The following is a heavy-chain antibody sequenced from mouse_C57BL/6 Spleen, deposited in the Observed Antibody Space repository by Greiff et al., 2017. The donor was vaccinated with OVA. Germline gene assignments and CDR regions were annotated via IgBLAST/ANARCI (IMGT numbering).Heavy chain of an antibody. Sequence: DVMLVESGGGLVKPGGSLKLSCAASGFTFSDYGMHWVRQAPEKGLEWVAYISSGSSTIYYADTVKGRFTISRDNAKNTLFLQMTSLRSEDTAMYYCARGNWDNYFDYWGQGTTLTVSS. D-gene: IGHD4-1*01. V-gene: IGHV5-17*01. CDR1: GFTFSDYG. CDR2: ISSGSSTI. CDR3: ARGNWDNYFDY. J-gene: IGHJ2*01.